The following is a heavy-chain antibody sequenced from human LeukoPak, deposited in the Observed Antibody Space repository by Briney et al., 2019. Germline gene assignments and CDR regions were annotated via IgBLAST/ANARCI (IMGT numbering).Heavy chain of an antibody. CDR2: ISAYNGNT. J-gene: IGHJ4*02. D-gene: IGHD6-19*01. CDR1: GYTFTSYG. CDR3: ARSDAVAGTGY. Sequence: ASVRVSCKASGYTFTSYGISCVRQAPGQGLEWMGWISAYNGNTNYAQKPQGRVTVTTDTSTSTAYMELRSLRSDDTAVYYCARSDAVAGTGYWGQGTLVTVSS. V-gene: IGHV1-18*01.